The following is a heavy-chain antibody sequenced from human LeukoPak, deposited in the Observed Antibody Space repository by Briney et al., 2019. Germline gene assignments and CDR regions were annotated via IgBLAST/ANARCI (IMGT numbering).Heavy chain of an antibody. Sequence: ASVKVSCKASGYTFTSYGISWVRRAPGQGLEWMGWISVYNGNTKYAQKLQGRVTMTTDTSTSTAYMELRSLRSGDTAVYYCARDTAAGNFNYFDYWGQGTLVTVSS. J-gene: IGHJ4*02. D-gene: IGHD6-13*01. V-gene: IGHV1-18*01. CDR2: ISVYNGNT. CDR1: GYTFTSYG. CDR3: ARDTAAGNFNYFDY.